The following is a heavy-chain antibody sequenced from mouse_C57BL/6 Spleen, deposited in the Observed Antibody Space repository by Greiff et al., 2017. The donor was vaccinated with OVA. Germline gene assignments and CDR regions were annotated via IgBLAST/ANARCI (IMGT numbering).Heavy chain of an antibody. Sequence: VQLQQPGAELVKPGASVKLSCKASGYTFTSYWMHWVKQRPGQGLEWIGMIHPNSGSTNYNEKFKSKATLTVDKSSSTAYMQLSSLTSEDSAVYYCARWGGTPYAMDYWGQGTSVTVSS. J-gene: IGHJ4*01. V-gene: IGHV1-64*01. D-gene: IGHD3-3*01. CDR1: GYTFTSYW. CDR3: ARWGGTPYAMDY. CDR2: IHPNSGST.